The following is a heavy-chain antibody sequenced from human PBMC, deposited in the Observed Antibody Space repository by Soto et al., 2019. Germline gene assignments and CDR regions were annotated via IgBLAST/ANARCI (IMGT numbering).Heavy chain of an antibody. D-gene: IGHD3-22*01. CDR3: ARDLAHYYDSSGYYYYGMDV. Sequence: SETLSLTCAVSGGSISSGGYSWSWIRQPPGKGLEWIGYIYHSGSTYYNPSLKSRVTISVDRSKNQFSLKLSSVTAADTAVYYCARDLAHYYDSSGYYYYGMDVWGQGPTVTVS. CDR2: IYHSGST. V-gene: IGHV4-30-2*01. CDR1: GGSISSGGYS. J-gene: IGHJ6*02.